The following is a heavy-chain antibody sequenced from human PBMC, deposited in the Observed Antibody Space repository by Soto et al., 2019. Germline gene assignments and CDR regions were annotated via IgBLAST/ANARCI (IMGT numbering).Heavy chain of an antibody. J-gene: IGHJ3*02. CDR3: ATYVPDILAVAGTSDAFYI. CDR2: IYYSGST. D-gene: IGHD6-19*01. V-gene: IGHV4-59*01. Sequence: SETLSLTCTVSGGSISSYYWSWIRQPPGKGLEWIADIYYSGSTNYSPSLKSRVTISVDTSKNQFSLNLSSVTAADTAVYFCATYVPDILAVAGTSDAFYIWGQGTMVPVSS. CDR1: GGSISSYY.